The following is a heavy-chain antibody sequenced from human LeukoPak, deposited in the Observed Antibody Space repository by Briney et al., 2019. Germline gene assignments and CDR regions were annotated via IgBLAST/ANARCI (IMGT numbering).Heavy chain of an antibody. J-gene: IGHJ6*02. D-gene: IGHD3-3*01. CDR1: GYTFTSYA. V-gene: IGHV7-4-1*02. Sequence: ASVKVSCMASGYTFTSYAMNWVRQAPGQGLEWMGWINTNTGNPTYAQGFTGRFVFSLDTSVSTAYLQISSLKAEDTAVYYCARDPTYYDFWSGYYVGYYYYYGMDVWGQGTTVTVSS. CDR2: INTNTGNP. CDR3: ARDPTYYDFWSGYYVGYYYYYGMDV.